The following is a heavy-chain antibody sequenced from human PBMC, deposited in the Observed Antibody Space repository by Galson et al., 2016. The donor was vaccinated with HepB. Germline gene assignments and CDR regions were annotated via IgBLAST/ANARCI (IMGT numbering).Heavy chain of an antibody. CDR3: ASDDY. J-gene: IGHJ4*02. Sequence: SETLSLTCTVSGGSISSSHSYYWGWIRQPPGRGLEWIGTISYHGKTYYHPSLKSRVTISVDTSRNQFSLRLSSVTATDTAVYYCASDDYWGQGTLVTVFS. V-gene: IGHV4-39*02. CDR2: ISYHGKT. CDR1: GGSISSSHSYY.